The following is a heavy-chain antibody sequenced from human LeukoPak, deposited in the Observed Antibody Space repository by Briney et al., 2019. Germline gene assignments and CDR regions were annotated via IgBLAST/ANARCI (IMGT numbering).Heavy chain of an antibody. CDR3: ARDIYTSGSLGY. V-gene: IGHV1-46*01. CDR2: INPSGGST. D-gene: IGHD3-10*01. Sequence: ASVKVSCKASGYSFTSYYIHWVRQAPGQGLEWMGIINPSGGSTSYAPKFQGRVTITRDTSTSTVYMELSSLRSEDTAVYYCARDIYTSGSLGYWGQGTLVTVSS. CDR1: GYSFTSYY. J-gene: IGHJ4*02.